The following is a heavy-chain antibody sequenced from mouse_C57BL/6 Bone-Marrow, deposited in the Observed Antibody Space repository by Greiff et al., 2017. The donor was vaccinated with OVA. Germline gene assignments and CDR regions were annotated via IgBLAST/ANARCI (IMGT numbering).Heavy chain of an antibody. V-gene: IGHV1-74*01. D-gene: IGHD1-1*01. J-gene: IGHJ3*01. Sequence: QVQLQQPGAELVKPGASVKVSCKASGYTFTSYWMNWVKQRPGQGLEWIGRIHPSDSDTNYNQKFKGKATLTLDKSSSTAYMQRSSLTSEDSAVYYCASPYYYGISPLTYWGQGTLVTVSA. CDR2: IHPSDSDT. CDR1: GYTFTSYW. CDR3: ASPYYYGISPLTY.